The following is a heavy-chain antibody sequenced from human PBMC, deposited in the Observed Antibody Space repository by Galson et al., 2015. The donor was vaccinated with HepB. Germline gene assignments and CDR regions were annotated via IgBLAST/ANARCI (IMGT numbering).Heavy chain of an antibody. D-gene: IGHD6-6*01. Sequence: SLRLSCAASGFIFSDYGMHWVRQAPGKGLEWVAVISYDGSDKLYADSVKGRFTISRDNSKNTLDLQMSSLRAEDTAVYYCARDLTRAAPRVYYYYGMDVWSQGTTVTVSS. CDR1: GFIFSDYG. V-gene: IGHV3-30*03. CDR2: ISYDGSDK. J-gene: IGHJ6*02. CDR3: ARDLTRAAPRVYYYYGMDV.